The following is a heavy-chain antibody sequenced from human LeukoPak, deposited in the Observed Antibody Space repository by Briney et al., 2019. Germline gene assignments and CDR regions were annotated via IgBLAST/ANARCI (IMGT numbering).Heavy chain of an antibody. CDR2: ISWNSGSI. V-gene: IGHV3-9*01. Sequence: GGSLRLSCAASGFTFDDYAMHWVRQAPGKGLEWVSGISWNSGSIGYADSVKGRFTISRDNAKNSLYLQMNSLRAEDTALHYCAKDINDDILTGPNDYWGQGTLVTVSS. CDR3: AKDINDDILTGPNDY. D-gene: IGHD3-9*01. CDR1: GFTFDDYA. J-gene: IGHJ4*02.